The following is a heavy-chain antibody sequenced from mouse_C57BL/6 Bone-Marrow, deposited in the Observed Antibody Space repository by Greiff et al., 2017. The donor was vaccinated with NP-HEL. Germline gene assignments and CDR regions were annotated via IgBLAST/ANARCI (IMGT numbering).Heavy chain of an antibody. CDR3: TFYGSSYGRFAY. V-gene: IGHV14-1*01. Sequence: DVHLVESGAELVRPGASVKLSCTASGFNIKDYYMHWVKQRPEQGLEWIGRIDPEDGDTEYAPKFQGKATMTADTSSNTAYLQLSSLTSEDTAVYYCTFYGSSYGRFAYWGQGTLVTVSA. CDR1: GFNIKDYY. J-gene: IGHJ3*01. CDR2: IDPEDGDT. D-gene: IGHD1-1*01.